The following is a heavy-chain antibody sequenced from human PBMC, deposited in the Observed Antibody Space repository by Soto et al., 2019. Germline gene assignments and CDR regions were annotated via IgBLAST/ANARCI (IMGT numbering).Heavy chain of an antibody. Sequence: PSETLSLTCTVSGGSIRDYYWGWIRQSPGKGLEWIGYIYYTGTTNYNPSLKSRVTISVDTSKNQFSLKLSSVTAADTAVYYCAREGGYCSGGSCFNYFDYWGQGTLVTVSS. J-gene: IGHJ4*02. CDR2: IYYTGTT. CDR3: AREGGYCSGGSCFNYFDY. D-gene: IGHD2-15*01. CDR1: GGSIRDYY. V-gene: IGHV4-59*12.